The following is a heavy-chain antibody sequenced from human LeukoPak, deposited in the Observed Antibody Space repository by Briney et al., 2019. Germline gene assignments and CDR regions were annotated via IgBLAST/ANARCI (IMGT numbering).Heavy chain of an antibody. J-gene: IGHJ4*02. D-gene: IGHD2-15*01. Sequence: GGSLRLSCVISGFSFSNYAMNWVRQAPGKGLEWVSVIGGSTHYADSVKGRFTISRDNSIKTLYLQMNSLRAEDTAVYYCAKGDATFSYFDQWGQGTLVTVSS. CDR2: IGGST. CDR1: GFSFSNYA. V-gene: IGHV3-23*01. CDR3: AKGDATFSYFDQ.